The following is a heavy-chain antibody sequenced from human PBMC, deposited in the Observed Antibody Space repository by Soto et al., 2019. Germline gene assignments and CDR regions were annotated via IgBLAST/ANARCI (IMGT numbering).Heavy chain of an antibody. J-gene: IGHJ5*02. CDR2: ISYDGSNK. CDR1: GFTFSSYG. D-gene: IGHD3-22*01. Sequence: PGGSLRLSCXASGFTFSSYGMHWVRQAPGKGLEWVAVISYDGSNKYYADSVKGRFTISRDNSKNTLYLQLNSVTPEDTAVYFCARDNSPYDTTGEPRLDPWGQGTQVTVSS. CDR3: ARDNSPYDTTGEPRLDP. V-gene: IGHV3-30*03.